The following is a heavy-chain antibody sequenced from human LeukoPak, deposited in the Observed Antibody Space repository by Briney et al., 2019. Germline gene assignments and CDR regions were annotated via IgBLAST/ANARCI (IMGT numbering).Heavy chain of an antibody. V-gene: IGHV4-39*07. CDR3: ARVGGMTTINNAAFDI. D-gene: IGHD5-24*01. J-gene: IGHJ3*02. Sequence: PSETLSLTCTVSGGSISSSSYYWGWIRQPPGKGLEWIGSIYYSGSTYYNPSLKSRVTISIDKSKKQFSLKLISVTAADTAIYYCARVGGMTTINNAAFDIWGQGTMVTVSS. CDR1: GGSISSSSYY. CDR2: IYYSGST.